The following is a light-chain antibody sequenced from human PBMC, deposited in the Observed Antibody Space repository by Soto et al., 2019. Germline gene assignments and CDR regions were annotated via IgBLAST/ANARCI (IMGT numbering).Light chain of an antibody. V-gene: IGKV1-33*01. CDR3: QQYGSLPIT. CDR1: QDIGDS. CDR2: DSL. Sequence: DIQMTQSPSSLSASVGARVTISCQASQDIGDSLNWYQQKEGRTPKLLIYDSLHLEPGVPSRFSVSRSGTRFSLTISSMQPEDVATYFCQQYGSLPITFGQGTQL. J-gene: IGKJ5*01.